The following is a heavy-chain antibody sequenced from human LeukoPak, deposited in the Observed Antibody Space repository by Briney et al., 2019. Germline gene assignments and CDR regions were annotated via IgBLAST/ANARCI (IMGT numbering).Heavy chain of an antibody. D-gene: IGHD6-19*01. V-gene: IGHV4-30-4*08. Sequence: SETLSLTCTVSGGSISSSSYYWGWIRQPPGKGLEWIGYIYYSGSTYYNPSLKSRVTISVDTSKNQFSLKLSSVTAADTAVYYCARQAAGSGWYFDYWGQGTLVTVSS. CDR2: IYYSGST. J-gene: IGHJ4*02. CDR1: GGSISSSSYY. CDR3: ARQAAGSGWYFDY.